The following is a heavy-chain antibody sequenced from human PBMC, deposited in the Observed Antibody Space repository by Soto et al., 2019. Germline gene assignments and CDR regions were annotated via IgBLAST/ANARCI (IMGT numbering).Heavy chain of an antibody. D-gene: IGHD1-1*01. Sequence: GGSLRLSCAASGFIFSTAWMSWVRQAPGKGLEWVAVIWSDGNNRYYADSVKGRFTISRDNSKNTLYLQMNSLRAEDTAMYYCVRGDNWNDEASDYWGQGTLVIVSS. V-gene: IGHV3-33*08. J-gene: IGHJ4*02. CDR1: GFIFSTAW. CDR2: IWSDGNNR. CDR3: VRGDNWNDEASDY.